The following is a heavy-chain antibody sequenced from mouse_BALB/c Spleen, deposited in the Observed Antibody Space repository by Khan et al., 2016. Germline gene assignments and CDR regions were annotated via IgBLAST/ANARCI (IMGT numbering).Heavy chain of an antibody. Sequence: EVQLQESGPDLVKPSQSLSLTCSVTGYSITSGYYWNWIRQFPGNELEWMGYISYDGINNYNPSLKNRISITRDTSKNQFFLKLNSVTTEDTATYYCTISIYYNYAWFAYWGQGTLVTVSA. CDR3: TISIYYNYAWFAY. V-gene: IGHV3-6*02. D-gene: IGHD2-4*01. J-gene: IGHJ3*01. CDR1: GYSITSGYY. CDR2: ISYDGIN.